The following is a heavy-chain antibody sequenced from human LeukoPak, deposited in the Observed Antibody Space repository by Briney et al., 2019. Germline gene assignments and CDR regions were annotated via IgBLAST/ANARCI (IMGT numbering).Heavy chain of an antibody. Sequence: PSETLSLTCTVSGGSISSYYWSWIRQPPGKGLEWIGYIYHSGSTYYNPSLKSRVTISVDRSKNQFSLKLSSVTAADTAVYYCATSSSGWAYYFDYWGQGTLVTVSS. CDR3: ATSSSGWAYYFDY. D-gene: IGHD6-19*01. J-gene: IGHJ4*02. CDR2: IYHSGST. CDR1: GGSISSYY. V-gene: IGHV4-59*04.